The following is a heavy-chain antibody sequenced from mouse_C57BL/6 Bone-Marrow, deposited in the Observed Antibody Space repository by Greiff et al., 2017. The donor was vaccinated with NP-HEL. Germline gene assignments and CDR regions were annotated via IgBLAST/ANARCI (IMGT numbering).Heavy chain of an antibody. CDR1: GYTFTDYY. CDR2: INPNNGGT. V-gene: IGHV1-26*01. J-gene: IGHJ2*01. D-gene: IGHD2-5*01. CDR3: ARNAYYSNPYYFDY. Sequence: EVQLQQSGPELVKPGASVKISCKASGYTFTDYYMNWVKQSHGKSLEWIGDINPNNGGTSYNQKFKGKATLTVDKSSSTAYMELRSLTSEDSAVYYCARNAYYSNPYYFDYWGQGTTLTVSS.